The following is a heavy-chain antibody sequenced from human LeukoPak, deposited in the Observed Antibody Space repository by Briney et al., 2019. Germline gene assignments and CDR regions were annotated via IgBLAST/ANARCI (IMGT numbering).Heavy chain of an antibody. CDR1: GFTFSNYG. CDR3: AKVTLYRFCRGSACYAADR. Sequence: GKSLTLSCAASGFTFSNYGMHWVRQALGKGPEWVAFISYDGHDQFYADSVKGRFTISRDNSNNTLTLHMSNLKSDDTAVFYCAKVTLYRFCRGSACYAADRWGQGTLVTVSS. J-gene: IGHJ5*02. CDR2: ISYDGHDQ. V-gene: IGHV3-30*18. D-gene: IGHD2-2*01.